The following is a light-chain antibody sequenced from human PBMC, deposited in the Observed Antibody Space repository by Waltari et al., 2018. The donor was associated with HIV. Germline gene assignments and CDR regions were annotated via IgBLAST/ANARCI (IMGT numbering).Light chain of an antibody. Sequence: IVMTQSPSTLSVSPGERATLSCRASQRVGNNLAWSQQNPGPAPRLRIYGASTRATGIPARFSGSGSETEFNLTISSLQSEDFAVYYCQQYENWPPLTFGGGTKVEI. V-gene: IGKV3-15*01. CDR1: QRVGNN. CDR3: QQYENWPPLT. J-gene: IGKJ4*01. CDR2: GAS.